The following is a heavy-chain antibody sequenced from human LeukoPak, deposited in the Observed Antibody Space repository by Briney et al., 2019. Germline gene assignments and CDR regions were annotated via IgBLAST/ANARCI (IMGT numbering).Heavy chain of an antibody. V-gene: IGHV4-39*07. CDR1: GASITSSNYY. D-gene: IGHD3-22*01. J-gene: IGHJ4*02. CDR2: IYYTGIT. Sequence: PPETLSLTCTVSGASITSSNYYWLWLRQPPGKGLEWIGSIYYTGITYYNLSLKSRVTISVDTSKNQFSLKLSSVTAADTAVYYCARRGMIVVANTAPYFDYWGQGTLVTVSS. CDR3: ARRGMIVVANTAPYFDY.